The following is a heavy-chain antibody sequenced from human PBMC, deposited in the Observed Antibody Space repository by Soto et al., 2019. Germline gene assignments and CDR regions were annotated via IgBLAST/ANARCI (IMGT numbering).Heavy chain of an antibody. CDR1: GFTFSSYS. J-gene: IGHJ5*02. CDR2: ISSSSSTI. D-gene: IGHD1-26*01. CDR3: AREEGLLNWFDP. Sequence: EVQLVESGGGLVQPGGSLRLSCAASGFTFSSYSMNWVRQAPGKGLEWVSYISSSSSTIYYADSVKGRFTISIDNAKTSPYRQMNSLRAEDAAVSYSAREEGLLNWFDPWGQGTLVTVSS. V-gene: IGHV3-48*01.